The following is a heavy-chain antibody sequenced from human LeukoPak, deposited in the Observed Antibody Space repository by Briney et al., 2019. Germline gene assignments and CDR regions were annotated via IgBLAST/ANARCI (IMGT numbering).Heavy chain of an antibody. V-gene: IGHV1-46*01. CDR3: ASFRGYSGYDYHGMDV. CDR2: INPSGGST. CDR1: GYTFTGYY. J-gene: IGHJ6*02. D-gene: IGHD5-12*01. Sequence: ASVKVSCKASGYTFTGYYMHWVRQAPGQGLEWMGIINPSGGSTSYAQKFQGRVTMTRDTSTSTVYMELSSLRSEDTAVYYCASFRGYSGYDYHGMDVWGQGTTVTVSS.